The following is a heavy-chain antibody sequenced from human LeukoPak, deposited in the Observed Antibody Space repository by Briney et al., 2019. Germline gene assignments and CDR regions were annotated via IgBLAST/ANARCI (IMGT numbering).Heavy chain of an antibody. Sequence: GGSLRLSCAASGFTFSSYGMHWVRQAPGKGLEWVALIWYDGTNKYYGDSVKGRFTISRDNSNNTLYLQMNSLRAEDTAVYFCARDANYYLDYWGQGTLVTVSS. CDR3: ARDANYYLDY. V-gene: IGHV3-33*01. D-gene: IGHD1-7*01. CDR1: GFTFSSYG. CDR2: IWYDGTNK. J-gene: IGHJ4*02.